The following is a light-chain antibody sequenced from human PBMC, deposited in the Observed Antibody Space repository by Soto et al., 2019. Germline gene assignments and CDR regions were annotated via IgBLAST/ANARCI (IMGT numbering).Light chain of an antibody. CDR1: SSDVGGYNY. J-gene: IGLJ1*01. CDR2: DVS. Sequence: QSVLTQPASVSGSPGQSITISCTGTSSDVGGYNYVSWYQHHPGKAPKLMIYDVSNRPSGVSNRFSGSKSGNTASLSISGLQPEDEADYYCSSYRTSNTRQIVCXTGTKVTVL. V-gene: IGLV2-14*03. CDR3: SSYRTSNTRQIV.